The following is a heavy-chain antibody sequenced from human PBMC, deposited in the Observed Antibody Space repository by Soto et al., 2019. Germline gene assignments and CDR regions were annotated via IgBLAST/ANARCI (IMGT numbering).Heavy chain of an antibody. CDR2: IYSAGSA. CDR3: ARVPSSSYHYFDY. J-gene: IGHJ4*02. CDR1: GFTVSSYY. V-gene: IGHV3-66*01. D-gene: IGHD6-13*01. Sequence: GGSLRLSCAASGFTVSSYYMSWVRQAPGKGLEWVSVIYSAGSADFADSVKGRFTISRDNSKNTLYLQMSSLRAEDTAVYYCARVPSSSYHYFDYWGQGTLGTVSS.